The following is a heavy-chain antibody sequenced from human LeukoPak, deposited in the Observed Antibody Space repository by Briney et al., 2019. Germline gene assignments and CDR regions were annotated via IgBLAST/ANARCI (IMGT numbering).Heavy chain of an antibody. CDR2: IYYSGST. D-gene: IGHD2-2*01. V-gene: IGHV4-30-4*01. CDR1: GVSISSGDYY. CDR3: ARGTLGGPESQFKRGWFDP. J-gene: IGHJ5*02. Sequence: PSETLSLTCTVSGVSISSGDYYWSWIRQPPGKGLEWIGYIYYSGSTYYNPSLKSRVTISVDTSKNQFSLKLSSVTAADTAVYYCARGTLGGPESQFKRGWFDPWGQGTLVTVSS.